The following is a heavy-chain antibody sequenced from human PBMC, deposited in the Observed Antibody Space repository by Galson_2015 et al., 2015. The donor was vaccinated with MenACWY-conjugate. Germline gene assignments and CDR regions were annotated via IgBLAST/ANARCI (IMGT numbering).Heavy chain of an antibody. J-gene: IGHJ5*02. CDR1: GGTFSSYA. D-gene: IGHD1-26*01. CDR2: IIPILGIA. V-gene: IGHV1-69*04. CDR3: ARAPVGATLWFDP. Sequence: SVKVSCKASGGTFSSYAISWVRQAPGQGLEWMGRIIPILGIANYAQKFQGRVTITADKSTSTAYMELSSLRSEDTAVYYCARAPVGATLWFDPWGQGTLVTVSS.